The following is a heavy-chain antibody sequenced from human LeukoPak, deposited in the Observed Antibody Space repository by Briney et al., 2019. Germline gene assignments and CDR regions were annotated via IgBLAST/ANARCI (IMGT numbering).Heavy chain of an antibody. Sequence: SETLSLTCTVSGGSININYWSWIRQPPGKGLEWIGYVHYSGSTNYNPSLKSRVTISVDTSKNQFSLKLSSVTAADTAVYYCARVVNWFDPWGQGTLVTVSS. CDR2: VHYSGST. D-gene: IGHD3-10*01. CDR3: ARVVNWFDP. J-gene: IGHJ5*02. CDR1: GGSININY. V-gene: IGHV4-59*13.